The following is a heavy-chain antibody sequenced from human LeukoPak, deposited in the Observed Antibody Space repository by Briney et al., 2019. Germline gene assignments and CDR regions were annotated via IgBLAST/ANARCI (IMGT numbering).Heavy chain of an antibody. Sequence: SVKVSCKASGYTFTSYGISWVRQAPGQGLEWMGGIIPIFGTANYAQKFQGRVTITADESTSTAYMELSSLRSEDTAVYYCARPGRIAAAGTAFDIWGQGTMVTVSS. V-gene: IGHV1-69*13. CDR1: GYTFTSYG. CDR3: ARPGRIAAAGTAFDI. J-gene: IGHJ3*02. CDR2: IIPIFGTA. D-gene: IGHD6-13*01.